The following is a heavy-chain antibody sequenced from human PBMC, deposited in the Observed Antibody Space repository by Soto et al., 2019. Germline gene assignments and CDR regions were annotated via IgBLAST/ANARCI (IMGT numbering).Heavy chain of an antibody. CDR1: GFTFSTFA. Sequence: EVQLLESGGGLVQPGGSLRLSCSASGFTFSTFAMSWVRQAPGKGLEWVSTISGGGDNTYYGDSVKGRFSISRDNSKNTVNLQVDSLRAEDTAVYYCATRAVPAAPLGAYFDYWGQGALLTVSS. V-gene: IGHV3-23*01. CDR2: ISGGGDNT. D-gene: IGHD2-2*01. J-gene: IGHJ4*02. CDR3: ATRAVPAAPLGAYFDY.